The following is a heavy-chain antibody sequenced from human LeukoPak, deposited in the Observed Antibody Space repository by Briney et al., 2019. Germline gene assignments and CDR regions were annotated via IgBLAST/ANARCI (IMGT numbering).Heavy chain of an antibody. V-gene: IGHV3-7*01. CDR2: IKQDGSEK. CDR1: RFTFSSYW. J-gene: IGHJ4*02. CDR3: ARVAPRGGDDY. Sequence: GGSLRLSCAASRFTFSSYWMSWVRQAPGKGLEWVANIKQDGSEKYYVDSVKGRFTISRDNAKNSLYLQMNSLRAEDTAVYYCARVAPRGGDDYWGQGTLVTVSS. D-gene: IGHD2-15*01.